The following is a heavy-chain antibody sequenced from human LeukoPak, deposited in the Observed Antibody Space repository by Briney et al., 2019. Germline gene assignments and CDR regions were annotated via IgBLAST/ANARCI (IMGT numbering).Heavy chain of an antibody. CDR2: ISTSGRAT. Sequence: GGSLTLSCSASGFAFSTYAMTWVRQAPEKGLQWVSTISTSGRATYYANSVEGRFTISRDNAKNSLYLQMSSLRVADTAVYYCARERWLQPDYWGQGTLVTVSS. V-gene: IGHV3-23*01. CDR3: ARERWLQPDY. D-gene: IGHD5-24*01. J-gene: IGHJ4*02. CDR1: GFAFSTYA.